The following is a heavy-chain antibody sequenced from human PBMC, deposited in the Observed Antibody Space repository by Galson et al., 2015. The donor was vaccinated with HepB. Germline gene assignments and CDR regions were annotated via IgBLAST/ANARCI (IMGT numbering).Heavy chain of an antibody. V-gene: IGHV3-33*01. D-gene: IGHD3-22*01. CDR3: ARDFYDSSGYIHLDF. CDR2: ISSDGRDK. Sequence: SLRLSCAMSGFTFSTYGVDWVRQAPGKGLEWVATISSDGRDKYYADSVKGRFTISRDNSQNTLHLLMNNLRAEDTAVYYCARDFYDSSGYIHLDFWGQGTLVTVSS. J-gene: IGHJ4*02. CDR1: GFTFSTYG.